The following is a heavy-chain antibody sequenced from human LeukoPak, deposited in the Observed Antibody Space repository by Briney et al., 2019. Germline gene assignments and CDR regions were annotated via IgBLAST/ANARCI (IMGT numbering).Heavy chain of an antibody. D-gene: IGHD3-10*01. CDR3: AKDYSVLLWFGETIYDY. Sequence: GGSLRLSCAASGFTFSSYAMSWVRQAPGKGLGWVSAISGSGGSTYYADSVKGRFTISRDNSKNTLYLQMNSLRAEDTAVYYCAKDYSVLLWFGETIYDYWGQGTLVTVSS. J-gene: IGHJ4*02. V-gene: IGHV3-23*01. CDR2: ISGSGGST. CDR1: GFTFSSYA.